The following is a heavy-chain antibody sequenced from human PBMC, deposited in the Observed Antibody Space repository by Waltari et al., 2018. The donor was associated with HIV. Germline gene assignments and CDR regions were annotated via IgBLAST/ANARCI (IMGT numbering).Heavy chain of an antibody. V-gene: IGHV4-4*07. D-gene: IGHD3-3*01. CDR3: ARSGGSGYYYRYYGMDV. J-gene: IGHJ6*02. Sequence: QVQLQESGPGLVKPSETLSLTCTVSGGSISSYYWSWIRQPAGKGLGWIGRIYTSGSTNYNPSLKSRVTMSVDTSKNQFSLKLSSVTAADTAVYYCARSGGSGYYYRYYGMDVWGQGTTVTVSS. CDR1: GGSISSYY. CDR2: IYTSGST.